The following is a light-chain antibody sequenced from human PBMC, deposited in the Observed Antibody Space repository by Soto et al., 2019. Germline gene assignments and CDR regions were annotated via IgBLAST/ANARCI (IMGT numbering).Light chain of an antibody. CDR1: SSEVGGYNY. J-gene: IGLJ1*01. Sequence: CTGTSSEVGGYNYVSWYQQYPGKAPKLMIYEVSERPSGVPDRFSGSKSGNTASLTVSGLQADDEADYYCSSYSGTNYHYVFGTGTKVTVL. V-gene: IGLV2-8*01. CDR2: EVS. CDR3: SSYSGTNYHYV.